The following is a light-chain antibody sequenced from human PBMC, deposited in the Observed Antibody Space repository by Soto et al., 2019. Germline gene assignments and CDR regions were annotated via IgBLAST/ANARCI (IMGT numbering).Light chain of an antibody. J-gene: IGKJ1*01. CDR3: LQCHNLWA. Sequence: IVMTQSPATLSVSPGERATLSCRASQNIYSNVAWYQQRPGQAPRLLIYRASTRATGIPARFSSSGSGTELLMSISRLQWEDITVYSCLQCHNLWAFGQGTKVEIK. CDR2: RAS. CDR1: QNIYSN. V-gene: IGKV3-15*01.